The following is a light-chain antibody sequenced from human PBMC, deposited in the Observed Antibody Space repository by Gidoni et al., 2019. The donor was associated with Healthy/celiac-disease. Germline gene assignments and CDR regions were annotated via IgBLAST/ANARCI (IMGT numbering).Light chain of an antibody. CDR1: SSDVGGYNY. CDR2: EVS. Sequence: QSALTQPASVSGSPGQSITISCTGTSSDVGGYNYVSWYQQHPGKAPKLMIYEVSNRPSGVSNRFSVSKPGNTASLTISGLQAEDEADYYCSSYTSSSTLEVFGTGTKFTVL. V-gene: IGLV2-14*01. CDR3: SSYTSSSTLEV. J-gene: IGLJ1*01.